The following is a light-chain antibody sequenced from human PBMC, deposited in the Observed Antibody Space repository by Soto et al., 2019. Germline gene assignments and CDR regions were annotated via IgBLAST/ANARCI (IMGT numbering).Light chain of an antibody. CDR2: GAS. CDR3: QQYNNWPPERLT. J-gene: IGKJ4*01. V-gene: IGKV3-15*01. CDR1: QSVSSN. Sequence: EIVMTQSPATLSVSPGERATLSCRASQSVSSNLAWYQQKPGQAPRLLIYGASTRATGIPARFSGSGSGTAFTLTISSLQSEDFAVYYCQQYNNWPPERLTFGGGTKVEIK.